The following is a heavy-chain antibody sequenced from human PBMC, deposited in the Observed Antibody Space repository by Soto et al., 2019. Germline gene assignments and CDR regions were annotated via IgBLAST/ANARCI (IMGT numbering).Heavy chain of an antibody. V-gene: IGHV1-2*02. CDR2: INPNSGGT. Sequence: ASVKVSCKASGYTFTGYYMHWVRQAPGQGLEWMGWINPNSGGTNYAQKFQGRVTMTRDTSISTAYMELSRLRSDDTAVYYCARDWSGRHNIDAFDIWGQGTMVTVSS. CDR1: GYTFTGYY. CDR3: ARDWSGRHNIDAFDI. D-gene: IGHD3-3*01. J-gene: IGHJ3*02.